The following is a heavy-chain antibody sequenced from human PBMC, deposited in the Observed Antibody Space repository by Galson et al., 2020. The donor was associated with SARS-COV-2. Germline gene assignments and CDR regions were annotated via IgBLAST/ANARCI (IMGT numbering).Heavy chain of an antibody. V-gene: IGHV3-30*01. CDR1: GFTFSSYA. D-gene: IGHD1-26*01. CDR3: AVELLRWYFDL. CDR2: ISYDGSNK. Sequence: GESLKISCAASGFTFSSYAMHWVRQAPGKGLEWVAVISYDGSNKYYADSVKGRFTISRDNSKNMLYLQMNSLRAEDTAVYYCAVELLRWYFDLWGRGTLVTVSS. J-gene: IGHJ2*01.